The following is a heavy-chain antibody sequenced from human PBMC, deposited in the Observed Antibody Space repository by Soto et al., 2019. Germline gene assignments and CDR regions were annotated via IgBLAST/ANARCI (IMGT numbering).Heavy chain of an antibody. CDR2: IWYHGTTK. J-gene: IGHJ5*02. V-gene: IGHV3-33*01. CDR1: GFSLSGYG. CDR3: ARDVDRTSHLNWFDP. D-gene: IGHD5-12*01. Sequence: GGSLRLSCEGSGFSLSGYGMHWGRQAPGKGLEWVAVIWYHGTTKNYADSVKGRFTISRDSSKNTVYLQMDSLKVEDTAVYYCARDVDRTSHLNWFDPWGQGVMVTVSS.